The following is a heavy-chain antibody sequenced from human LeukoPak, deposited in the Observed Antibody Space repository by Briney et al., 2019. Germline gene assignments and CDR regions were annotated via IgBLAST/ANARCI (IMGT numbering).Heavy chain of an antibody. J-gene: IGHJ6*03. Sequence: GGSLRLSCAASGFTFSNYAMCWVRQAPGEGLGWVSAISGGGVVTNYADSVKGRFTISRDNSKNTVYLRMNTLRAEDTAVYFCAKRTYRDDYNRASMGYYYYIDVWGKGTTVTVSS. D-gene: IGHD5-24*01. CDR1: GFTFSNYA. CDR2: ISGGGVVT. V-gene: IGHV3-23*01. CDR3: AKRTYRDDYNRASMGYYYYIDV.